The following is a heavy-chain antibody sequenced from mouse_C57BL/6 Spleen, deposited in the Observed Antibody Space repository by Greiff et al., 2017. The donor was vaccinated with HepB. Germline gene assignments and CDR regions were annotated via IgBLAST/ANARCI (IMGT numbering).Heavy chain of an antibody. CDR3: ARWDGGYAMDY. D-gene: IGHD1-1*02. CDR1: GYTFNSYW. V-gene: IGHV1-50*01. Sequence: VQLQQPGAELVKPGASVKLSCKASGYTFNSYWMQWVKQRPGQGLEWIGEIDPSDSYTNYNQKFKGKATLTVDTSSSTAYMQLSSLTSEDSAVYYCARWDGGYAMDYWGQGTSVTVSS. J-gene: IGHJ4*01. CDR2: IDPSDSYT.